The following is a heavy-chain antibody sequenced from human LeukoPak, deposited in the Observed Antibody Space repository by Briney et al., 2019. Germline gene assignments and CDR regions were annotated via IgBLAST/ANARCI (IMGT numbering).Heavy chain of an antibody. V-gene: IGHV4-39*07. Sequence: PSETLSLTCTVSGGSISSSSAYWGWIRQPPGKGLEWIGSIYYSKNTYYNPSLKSRVTISVDTSKNQFSLKLSSVTAADTAVYYCVRDRGRKYQLQYWYFDPWGRGTLVTVSS. CDR3: VRDRGRKYQLQYWYFDP. CDR1: GGSISSSSAY. J-gene: IGHJ2*01. D-gene: IGHD2-2*01. CDR2: IYYSKNT.